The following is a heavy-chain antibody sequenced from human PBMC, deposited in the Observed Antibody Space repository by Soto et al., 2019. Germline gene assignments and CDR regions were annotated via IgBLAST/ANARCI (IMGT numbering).Heavy chain of an antibody. D-gene: IGHD6-19*01. CDR3: ARQQWLYYYYGMDV. Sequence: QVQLVQSGAEVKKTGASVRVSCKASGYSFTSYGISWVRQAPGQGLEWMGWISAYNGNTNYAQKLQDRDTMTTDTSTSRAYMELRRLRSDDTAVYYCARQQWLYYYYGMDVWGQGTTVTVSS. J-gene: IGHJ6*02. CDR2: ISAYNGNT. V-gene: IGHV1-18*01. CDR1: GYSFTSYG.